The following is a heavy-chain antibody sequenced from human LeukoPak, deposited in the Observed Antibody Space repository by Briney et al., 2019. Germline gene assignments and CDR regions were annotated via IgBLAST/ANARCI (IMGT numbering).Heavy chain of an antibody. CDR2: INPNSGGT. V-gene: IGHV1-2*02. Sequence: GASVKVSCKASGYTFTGYYMHWVRQAPGQGLEWMGWINPNSGGTNYAQKLQGRVTMTTDTSTSTAYMELRSLRSDDTAVYYCARDRTVWGSYRYWGQGTLVTVSS. J-gene: IGHJ4*02. CDR1: GYTFTGYY. D-gene: IGHD3-16*02. CDR3: ARDRTVWGSYRY.